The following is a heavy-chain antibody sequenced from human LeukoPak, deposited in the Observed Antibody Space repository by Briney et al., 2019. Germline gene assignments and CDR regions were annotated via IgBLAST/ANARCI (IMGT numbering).Heavy chain of an antibody. J-gene: IGHJ4*02. CDR3: ATLWFGELGLY. CDR2: ISGSGGST. CDR1: GFTLRSYA. D-gene: IGHD3-10*01. V-gene: IGHV3-23*01. Sequence: GGSLRLSCPASGFTLRSYAMSWVRQAPGKGLEWVSAISGSGGSTYHADSVKGRFTIPRDNSKNTLSLQMNSLRAEDTAVYYCATLWFGELGLYWGQGTLVSVSS.